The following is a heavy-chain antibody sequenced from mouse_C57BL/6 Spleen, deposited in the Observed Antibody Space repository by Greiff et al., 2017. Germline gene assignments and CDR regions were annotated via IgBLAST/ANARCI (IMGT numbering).Heavy chain of an antibody. Sequence: EVQLVESGAELVRPGASVKLSCTASGFNIKDDYMHWVQQRPEQGLEWIGWIDPENGDTEYASKFQGKATITADTSSNTAYLQLSSLTSEDTAVYYCTTSALTTVASFDYWGQGTTLTVSS. V-gene: IGHV14-4*01. CDR3: TTSALTTVASFDY. CDR1: GFNIKDDY. J-gene: IGHJ2*01. D-gene: IGHD1-1*01. CDR2: IDPENGDT.